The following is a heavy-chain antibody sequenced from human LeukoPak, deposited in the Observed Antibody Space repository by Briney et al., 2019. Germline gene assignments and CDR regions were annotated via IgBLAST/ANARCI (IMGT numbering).Heavy chain of an antibody. CDR3: ASYYYDSSAYYGPFDY. CDR1: GGSISSSSYY. J-gene: IGHJ4*02. V-gene: IGHV4-39*01. CDR2: IYYSGST. Sequence: KPSETLSLTCTVSGGSISSSSYYWSWIRQPPGKGLEWIGSIYYSGSTYYNPSLKSRVTISVDTSKNQFSLKLSSVTAADTAVYYCASYYYDSSAYYGPFDYWGQGTLVTVSS. D-gene: IGHD3-22*01.